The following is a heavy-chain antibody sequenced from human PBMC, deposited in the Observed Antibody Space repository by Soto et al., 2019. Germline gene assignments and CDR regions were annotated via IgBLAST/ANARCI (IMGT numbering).Heavy chain of an antibody. Sequence: QITLNESGPTQVKPRQTLTLTCTFSGFSLTTSGVGVGWIRQSPGKAPEWLALIYWDDDKRYSPTLKSRLTSTKDTSKNPVLLTMADLDPADTATYYCAHRVLRTVFGLVTTTAIYFDFWGQGTPVAVSS. CDR2: IYWDDDK. D-gene: IGHD3-3*01. CDR1: GFSLTTSGVG. J-gene: IGHJ4*02. CDR3: AHRVLRTVFGLVTTTAIYFDF. V-gene: IGHV2-5*02.